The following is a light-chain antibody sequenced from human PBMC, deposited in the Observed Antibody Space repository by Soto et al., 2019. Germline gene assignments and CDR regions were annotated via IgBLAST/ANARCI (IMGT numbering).Light chain of an antibody. Sequence: QSVLTQPPSASGTPGRRVVISCSGSSSNIGSNAVNWYQQLPGTAPKLLIYSNDHRPSGVPDRFSGSKSGTSASLAISGLQSEDEAGYYCAAWDDSLTGPVFGGGTQLTVL. CDR2: SND. V-gene: IGLV1-44*01. CDR3: AAWDDSLTGPV. CDR1: SSNIGSNA. J-gene: IGLJ2*01.